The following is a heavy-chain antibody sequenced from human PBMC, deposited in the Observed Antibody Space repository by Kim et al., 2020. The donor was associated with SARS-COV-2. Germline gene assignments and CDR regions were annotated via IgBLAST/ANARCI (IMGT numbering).Heavy chain of an antibody. V-gene: IGHV1-69*10. Sequence: SVKVSCKASGGTFSSYAISWVRQAPGQGLEWMGGIISIFGIANYAQKLQGRVTITADKSTSTAYLELSSLRSEDTAVHYCARESYSSGWYAGYYHGSDV. D-gene: IGHD6-19*01. J-gene: IGHJ6*01. CDR1: GGTFSSYA. CDR3: ARESYSSGWYAGYYHGSDV. CDR2: IISIFGIA.